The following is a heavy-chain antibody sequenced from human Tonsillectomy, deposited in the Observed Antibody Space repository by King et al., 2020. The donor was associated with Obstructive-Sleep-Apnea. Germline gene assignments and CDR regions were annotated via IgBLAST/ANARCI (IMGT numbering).Heavy chain of an antibody. CDR1: GFIFTNYA. J-gene: IGHJ4*02. CDR3: ARRSGLTGYFDD. D-gene: IGHD3-9*01. V-gene: IGHV3-23*04. CDR2: ISARDDTR. Sequence: VQLVESGGGSVQPGESLRLSCVGSGFIFTNYAMNLVRQTPGKGLEWVSAISARDDTRDYADSVEGRFTISRDDSKNTVYLQMHSLRGEDTALYYCARRSGLTGYFDDWGQGTLVTVSS.